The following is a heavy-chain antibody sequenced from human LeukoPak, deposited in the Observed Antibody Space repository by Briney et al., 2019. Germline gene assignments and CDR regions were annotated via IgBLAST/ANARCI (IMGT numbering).Heavy chain of an antibody. CDR3: ARLHYNRRNFDY. J-gene: IGHJ4*02. CDR1: GYSSTSYW. D-gene: IGHD3-22*01. Sequence: RTALQTSCKGAGYSSTSYWNCCVLQQPGKGVLGWGGFNHGNSDTSYNPSFKGQVTISADKSISTAYLQWSSLNAADTAMYYCARLHYNRRNFDYWGQGTLVTVSS. CDR2: FNHGNSDT. V-gene: IGHV5-51*01.